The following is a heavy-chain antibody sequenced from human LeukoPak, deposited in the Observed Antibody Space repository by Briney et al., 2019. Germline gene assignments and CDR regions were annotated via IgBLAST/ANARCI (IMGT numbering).Heavy chain of an antibody. J-gene: IGHJ6*02. D-gene: IGHD3-3*02. CDR2: IDPDDSET. Sequence: NRGESLKISRKASGYPFSNYWIAWVRQMPGKGLEWMGIIDPDDSETGYSPSFQGQVTISVDKSISTAFLQWSSLKASDTAIYYCAKRFSDYGMDVWGQGTTVTVPS. V-gene: IGHV5-51*01. CDR1: GYPFSNYW. CDR3: AKRFSDYGMDV.